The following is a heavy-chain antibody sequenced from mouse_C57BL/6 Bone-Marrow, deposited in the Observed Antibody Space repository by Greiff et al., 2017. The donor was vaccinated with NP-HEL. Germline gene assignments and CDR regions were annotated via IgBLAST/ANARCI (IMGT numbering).Heavy chain of an antibody. CDR3: ARHTTVVERAY. CDR2: ISSGGSYT. CDR1: GFTFSSFG. Sequence: EVQLVESGGDLVKPGGSLKLSCAASGFTFSSFGMFWVRQTPDKRLEWVATISSGGSYTYYPDSVMGRFTISRDNAKNTLYLQMSSLKTEDTAMYYCARHTTVVERAYWGQGTLVTVSA. J-gene: IGHJ3*01. V-gene: IGHV5-6*01. D-gene: IGHD1-1*01.